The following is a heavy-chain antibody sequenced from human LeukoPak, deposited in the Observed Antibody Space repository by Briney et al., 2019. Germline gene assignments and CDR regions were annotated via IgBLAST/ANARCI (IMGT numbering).Heavy chain of an antibody. Sequence: GGSLRLSCAASGFTFSSYSIHWVRQAPGKGLEWVAVISYDGSSKYYADSVKDRFTISRDNSKNTLYLQMNSLRAEDTAVYYCARVGYCSSTSCYKKSWFDPWGQGTLVTVSS. CDR3: ARVGYCSSTSCYKKSWFDP. CDR1: GFTFSSYS. V-gene: IGHV3-30-3*01. J-gene: IGHJ5*02. D-gene: IGHD2-2*02. CDR2: ISYDGSSK.